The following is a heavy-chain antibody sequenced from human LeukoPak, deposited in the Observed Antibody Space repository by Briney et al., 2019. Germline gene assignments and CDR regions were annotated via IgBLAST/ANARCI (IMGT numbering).Heavy chain of an antibody. CDR1: GFTFSSYS. Sequence: PGGSLRLSCAASGFTFSSYSMNWVRQAPGKGLEWVSSISSSSSYIYYADSVKGRFTISRDNAKNSLYLQMNSLRAEDTAVYYCAKWGCRGVNCYPFAYWGQGTLVTVSS. J-gene: IGHJ4*02. D-gene: IGHD2-15*01. V-gene: IGHV3-21*01. CDR2: ISSSSSYI. CDR3: AKWGCRGVNCYPFAY.